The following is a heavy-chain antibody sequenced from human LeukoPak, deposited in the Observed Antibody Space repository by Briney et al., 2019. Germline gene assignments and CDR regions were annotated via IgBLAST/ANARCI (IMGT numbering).Heavy chain of an antibody. J-gene: IGHJ4*02. CDR2: INPNSGGT. D-gene: IGHD3-10*01. Sequence: VASVTVSCKASGYTFTGYYMHWVRQAPGQGLEWMGWINPNSGGTNYAQKFQGRVTMTRDTSISTAYMELNRLRSDDTAVYYCARDRDYGSGIFDYWGQGTLVTVSS. V-gene: IGHV1-2*02. CDR1: GYTFTGYY. CDR3: ARDRDYGSGIFDY.